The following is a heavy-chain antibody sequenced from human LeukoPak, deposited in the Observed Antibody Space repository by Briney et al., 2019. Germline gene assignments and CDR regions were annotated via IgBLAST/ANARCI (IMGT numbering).Heavy chain of an antibody. CDR2: ISYDGSNK. D-gene: IGHD3-9*01. CDR3: ARCPDFDWLGPHYYYCGMDV. CDR1: GFTFSSYA. V-gene: IGHV3-30-3*01. J-gene: IGHJ6*02. Sequence: GRSLRLSCAASGFTFSSYAMHWVRQAPGKGLEWVAAISYDGSNKYYADSVKGRFTISRDYSKNTLYLQMNSLRAEDTAVYYCARCPDFDWLGPHYYYCGMDVWGQGTTVTVSS.